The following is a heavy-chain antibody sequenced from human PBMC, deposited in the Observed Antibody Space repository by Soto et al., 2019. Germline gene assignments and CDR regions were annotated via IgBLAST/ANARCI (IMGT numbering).Heavy chain of an antibody. CDR2: INPNSGGT. V-gene: IGHV1-2*02. CDR3: ARAIEALVWKWLDP. Sequence: ASVKVSCTSSGYTFTGYYMHWVRQAPGQGLEWMGWINPNSGGTNYAQKFQGRVTMTRDTSISTAYMELSRLRSDDTAVYYCARAIEALVWKWLDPWGHGTRVTVPQ. D-gene: IGHD6-6*01. CDR1: GYTFTGYY. J-gene: IGHJ5*02.